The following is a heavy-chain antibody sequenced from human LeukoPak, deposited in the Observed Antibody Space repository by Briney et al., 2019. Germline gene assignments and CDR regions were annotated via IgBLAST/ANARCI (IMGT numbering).Heavy chain of an antibody. Sequence: PGGSLRLSCVVSGFNFSSYWMNWVRQAPGKGLEWVTNIKHDGSEKYYVDSVKGRFSISRDNAKKSLYLQMNSLRAEDTAVYYCARALSHCLDYWGQGTLVTVSS. CDR2: IKHDGSEK. D-gene: IGHD3-16*01. CDR1: GFNFSSYW. J-gene: IGHJ4*02. V-gene: IGHV3-7*01. CDR3: ARALSHCLDY.